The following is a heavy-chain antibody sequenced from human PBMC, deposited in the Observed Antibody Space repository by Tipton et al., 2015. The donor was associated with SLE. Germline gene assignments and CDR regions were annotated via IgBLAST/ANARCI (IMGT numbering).Heavy chain of an antibody. J-gene: IGHJ3*01. V-gene: IGHV5-51*01. CDR2: IYPGDSDI. D-gene: IGHD7-27*01. CDR3: ARQLGSGAFDF. CDR1: GYNFNTYW. Sequence: VQLVQSGAEVKEPGEFLEITCKGSGYNFNTYWIGWVRQMPGKGLEWVGIIYPGDSDIRYSPSFQGQVTTSADTSSSTAYLQWRSLKASDTAMYYCARQLGSGAFDFWGQGTVVTVSS.